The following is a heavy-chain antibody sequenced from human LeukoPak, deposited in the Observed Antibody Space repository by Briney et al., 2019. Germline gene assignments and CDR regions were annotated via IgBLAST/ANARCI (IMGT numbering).Heavy chain of an antibody. CDR2: ISYDGSNK. CDR1: GFTFSSYA. Sequence: GRSLRLSCAASGFTFSSYAMHWVRQAPGKGLEWVAVISYDGSNKYYADSVKGRFTISRDNSKNTLYLQTNSLRAEDTAVYYCASGGGSSSWLRLDYWGQGTLVTVSS. D-gene: IGHD6-13*01. V-gene: IGHV3-30*04. CDR3: ASGGGSSSWLRLDY. J-gene: IGHJ4*02.